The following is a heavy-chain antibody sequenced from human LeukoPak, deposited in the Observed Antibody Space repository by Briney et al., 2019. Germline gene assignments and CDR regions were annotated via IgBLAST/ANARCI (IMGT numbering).Heavy chain of an antibody. Sequence: PSETLSLTCTVSSDSIYSSNYYWGWIRQPPGKGLEWIGSIYYSGSTYYNSSLKSRVTISVDTSKNQFSLKLSSVTAADTAVYYCARGGSPSIAVAGSIDYWGQGTLVTVSS. CDR3: ARGGSPSIAVAGSIDY. CDR2: IYYSGST. CDR1: SDSIYSSNYY. D-gene: IGHD6-19*01. J-gene: IGHJ4*02. V-gene: IGHV4-39*07.